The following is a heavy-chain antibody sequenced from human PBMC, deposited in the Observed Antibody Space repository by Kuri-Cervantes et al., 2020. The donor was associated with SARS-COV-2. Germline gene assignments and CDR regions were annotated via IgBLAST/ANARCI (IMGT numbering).Heavy chain of an antibody. Sequence: ASVKVSCKASGYTFTNYGISWVRQAPGQGLEWMGWISGYNGNTEYTQKLQGRVTMTTDTSTSTAYMELRSLRSDDTAVYFCATAGTTAMALFDYWGQGTLVTVSS. CDR1: GYTFTNYG. CDR2: ISGYNGNT. D-gene: IGHD5-18*01. J-gene: IGHJ4*02. CDR3: ATAGTTAMALFDY. V-gene: IGHV1-18*01.